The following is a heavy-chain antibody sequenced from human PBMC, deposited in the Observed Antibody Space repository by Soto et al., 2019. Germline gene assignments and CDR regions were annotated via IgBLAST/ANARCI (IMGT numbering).Heavy chain of an antibody. CDR3: ARGRTYYYDSSGYCSDP. CDR1: GDSFTSYD. J-gene: IGHJ5*02. Sequence: ASVEVSCKACGDSFTSYDSCWVRQENGKGLEWMGWMNPNSGNTGYAQKFQGRVTMTRNTSISTAYMELSSLRSEDTAVYYCARGRTYYYDSSGYCSDPWGQGTLVTVSS. D-gene: IGHD3-22*01. CDR2: MNPNSGNT. V-gene: IGHV1-8*01.